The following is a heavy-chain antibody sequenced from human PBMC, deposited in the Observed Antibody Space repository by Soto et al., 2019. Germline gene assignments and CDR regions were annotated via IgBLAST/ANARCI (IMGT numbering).Heavy chain of an antibody. V-gene: IGHV5-51*01. CDR1: GYSFTSYW. Sequence: PGESLKISCKGSGYSFTSYWIGWLRQMPVKGLEWMGIIYPGDSDTRYSPSFQGQVTISADKSISTAYLQWSSLKASDTAMYYCAVGYCSSTSCYTNSDYWGQGTLVTVSS. CDR2: IYPGDSDT. J-gene: IGHJ4*02. D-gene: IGHD2-2*02. CDR3: AVGYCSSTSCYTNSDY.